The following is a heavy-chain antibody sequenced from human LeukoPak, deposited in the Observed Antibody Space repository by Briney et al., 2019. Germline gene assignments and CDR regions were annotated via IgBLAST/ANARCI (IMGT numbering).Heavy chain of an antibody. J-gene: IGHJ4*02. CDR1: GFTFSTYW. CDR3: AKMYGGTYNGN. V-gene: IGHV3-7*01. CDR2: IKQDGSEK. D-gene: IGHD1-26*01. Sequence: GGSLRLSCAASGFTFSTYWMSWVRQAPGKGLEWVANIKQDGSEKYYVDSVKGRFSLSRDNAKNSLYLQMNSLRAEDTAVYYCAKMYGGTYNGNWGQGTLVTVSA.